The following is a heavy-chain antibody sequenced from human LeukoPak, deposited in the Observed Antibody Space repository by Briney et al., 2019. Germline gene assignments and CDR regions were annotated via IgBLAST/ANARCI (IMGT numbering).Heavy chain of an antibody. CDR3: ARGSGIAARDFDY. Sequence: SETLSLTCAVYGGSFSGYYWSWIRQPPGKGLEWIGEINHSGSTNYNPSLKSRVTISVDTSKNQSSLKLSSVTAADTAVYYCARGSGIAARDFDYWGQGTLVTVSS. CDR1: GGSFSGYY. D-gene: IGHD6-6*01. CDR2: INHSGST. J-gene: IGHJ4*02. V-gene: IGHV4-34*01.